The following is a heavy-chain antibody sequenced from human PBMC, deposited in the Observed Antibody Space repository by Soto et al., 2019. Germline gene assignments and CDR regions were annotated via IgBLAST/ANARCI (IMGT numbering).Heavy chain of an antibody. J-gene: IGHJ4*02. CDR3: ARQGGYCSGGSCC. D-gene: IGHD2-15*01. CDR2: ISSSGSTI. V-gene: IGHV3-48*03. CDR1: GFTFSSYE. Sequence: LRLSCAASGFTFSSYEMNWVRQAPGKGLEWVSYISSSGSTIYYADSVKGRFTISRDNAKNSLYLQMNSLRAEDTAVYYCARQGGYCSGGSCCWGQGTLVTVSS.